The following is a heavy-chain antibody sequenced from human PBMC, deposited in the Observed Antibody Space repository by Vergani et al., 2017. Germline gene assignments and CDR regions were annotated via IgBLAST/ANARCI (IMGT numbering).Heavy chain of an antibody. D-gene: IGHD3-3*01. V-gene: IGHV3-15*01. CDR3: TTGSGITIFGVVIISEYFQH. CDR1: GFTFSNAW. J-gene: IGHJ1*01. Sequence: EVQLVESGGGLVKPGGSLRLSCAASGFTFSNAWMSWVRPAPGTGLEWVGRNKSKTDGGTTDYAAPVKGRFTISRDDSKNTLYLQMNSLKTEDTAVYYCTTGSGITIFGVVIISEYFQHWGQGTLVTVSS. CDR2: NKSKTDGGTT.